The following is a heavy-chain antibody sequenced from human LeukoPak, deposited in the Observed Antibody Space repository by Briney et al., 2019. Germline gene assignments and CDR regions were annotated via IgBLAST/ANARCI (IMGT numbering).Heavy chain of an antibody. V-gene: IGHV3-11*01. Sequence: SGGSLRLSCAASGLTFGVYYMTWIRQAPGRGLEPLSFISPTGDIIKYVDSVKGRFTISRDNAKSSMYLEMNSLRAVDTAVYYCAREHWAAPDHWGQGTLVTVSP. J-gene: IGHJ4*02. CDR2: ISPTGDII. CDR3: AREHWAAPDH. CDR1: GLTFGVYY. D-gene: IGHD3-16*01.